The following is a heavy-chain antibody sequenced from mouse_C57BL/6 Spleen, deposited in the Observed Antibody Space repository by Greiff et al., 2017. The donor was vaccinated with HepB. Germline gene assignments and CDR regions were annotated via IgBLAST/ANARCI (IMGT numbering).Heavy chain of an antibody. Sequence: EVQLQQSGPELVKPGASVKMSCKASGYTFTDYNMHWVKQSHGKSLEWIGYINPNNGGTSYNQKFKGKATLTVNKSSSTAYMELRSLTSEDSAVYYGALKTAQAMGFDYWGQGTTLTVSS. J-gene: IGHJ2*01. CDR3: ALKTAQAMGFDY. CDR2: INPNNGGT. D-gene: IGHD3-2*02. V-gene: IGHV1-22*01. CDR1: GYTFTDYN.